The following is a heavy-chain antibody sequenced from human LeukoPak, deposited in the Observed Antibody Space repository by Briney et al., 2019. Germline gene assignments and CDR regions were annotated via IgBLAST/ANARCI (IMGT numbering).Heavy chain of an antibody. Sequence: PGGSLRLSCAASGFTFSSYGMHWVRQAPGKGLEWVAVIWYDGSNKYYADSVKGRFTISRDNSKNTLYLQMNSLRAEDTAVYYCARDRGGWYDFDYWGQGTLVTVSS. D-gene: IGHD6-19*01. CDR1: GFTFSSYG. CDR2: IWYDGSNK. V-gene: IGHV3-33*01. J-gene: IGHJ4*02. CDR3: ARDRGGWYDFDY.